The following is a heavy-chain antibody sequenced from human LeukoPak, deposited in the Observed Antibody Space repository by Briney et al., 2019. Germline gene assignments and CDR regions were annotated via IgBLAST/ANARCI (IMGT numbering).Heavy chain of an antibody. V-gene: IGHV3-53*01. CDR3: ARRPGN. CDR2: IYSGGAI. J-gene: IGHJ4*02. Sequence: PGGSLRLSCVASGFSVGRNYMSWVRQAPGKGLECVSLIYSGGAIRYADSVKGRFTISRDSSKNTLFLQMNDLTVEDTARHYCARRPGNWGQGILVTVSS. D-gene: IGHD1-14*01. CDR1: GFSVGRNY.